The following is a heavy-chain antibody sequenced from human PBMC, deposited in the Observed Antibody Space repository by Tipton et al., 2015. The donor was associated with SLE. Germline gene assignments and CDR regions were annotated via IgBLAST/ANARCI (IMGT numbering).Heavy chain of an antibody. CDR3: ARVVYSFSDAFDI. V-gene: IGHV4-34*01. Sequence: TLSLTCAVYGGSFSGYYWSWIRQLPGKGLEWIGEINHSGSTNYNPSLKSRVTISVDPSKNQFSLRLTSLTAADTAVYYCARVVYSFSDAFDIWGQGTLVTVSS. CDR1: GGSFSGYY. CDR2: INHSGST. D-gene: IGHD6-13*01. J-gene: IGHJ3*02.